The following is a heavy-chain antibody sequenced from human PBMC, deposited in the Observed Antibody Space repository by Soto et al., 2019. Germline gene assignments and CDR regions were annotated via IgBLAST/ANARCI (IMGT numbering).Heavy chain of an antibody. CDR2: VYYTGST. Sequence: SETLSLTCSVSGGSISGSYWSWIRQSPGKGLEWLGYVYYTGSTNYSPSLRSRVSISVDTSKNEFSLRLSSVTAADTAVYFCARSVAVPGAHLDYWGQGTQVTVSS. V-gene: IGHV4-59*01. J-gene: IGHJ4*02. CDR1: GGSISGSY. CDR3: ARSVAVPGAHLDY. D-gene: IGHD6-19*01.